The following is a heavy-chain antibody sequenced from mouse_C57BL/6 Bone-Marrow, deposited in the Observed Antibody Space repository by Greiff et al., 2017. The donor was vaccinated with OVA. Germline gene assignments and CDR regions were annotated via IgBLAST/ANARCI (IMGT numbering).Heavy chain of an antibody. CDR1: GYTFTSYW. J-gene: IGHJ3*01. D-gene: IGHD5-5*01. CDR2: IDPSDSYT. V-gene: IGHV1-59*01. CDR3: ASYRFAY. Sequence: QVQLQQPGAELVRPGTSVKLSCKASGYTFTSYWVHWVKQRPGQGLEWIGVIDPSDSYTNYNQKFKGKATLTVDTSSITAYMQLSSLTSEDSAVYYCASYRFAYWGQGTLVTVSA.